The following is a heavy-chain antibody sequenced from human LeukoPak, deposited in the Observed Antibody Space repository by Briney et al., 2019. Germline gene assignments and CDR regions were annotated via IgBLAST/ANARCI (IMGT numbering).Heavy chain of an antibody. CDR1: GYSFTSYW. V-gene: IGHV5-51*01. Sequence: GESLKISCKGSGYSFTSYWIGWVRQMPGKGLEWMGIIYPGDSDTRYSPSFQGQVTISADKSISAAYLQWSSLKASDTAMYYCARHLGGGFVVVPAAIDYWGQGTLVTVSS. CDR2: IYPGDSDT. CDR3: ARHLGGGFVVVPAAIDY. J-gene: IGHJ4*02. D-gene: IGHD2-2*02.